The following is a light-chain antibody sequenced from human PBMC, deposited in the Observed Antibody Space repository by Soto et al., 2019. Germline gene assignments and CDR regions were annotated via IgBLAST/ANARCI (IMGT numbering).Light chain of an antibody. J-gene: IGLJ3*02. CDR3: SSYTSSSRV. CDR1: SSDVGCYNY. Sequence: QSALTQPASVSGSPGQSITISCTGTSSDVGCYNYVSWFQQHPGKAPKLMIYEVSNRPSGVSNRFSGSKSGNTASLTISGLQAEDEAEYYCSSYTSSSRVFGGGTKLTVL. CDR2: EVS. V-gene: IGLV2-14*01.